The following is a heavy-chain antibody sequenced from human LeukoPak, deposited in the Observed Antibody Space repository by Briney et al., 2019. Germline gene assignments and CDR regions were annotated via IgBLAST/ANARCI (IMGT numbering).Heavy chain of an antibody. J-gene: IGHJ6*03. V-gene: IGHV4-4*07. CDR1: GGSISSYY. CDR3: ARESKYYDILTGYYNYYYYYMDV. Sequence: PSETLSLTCTVSGGSISSYYWSWIRQPAGKGLEWIGRIYTSGSTNYNPSLKSRVTMSVDTSKNQFSLKLSSVTAADTAVYYCARESKYYDILTGYYNYYYYYMDVWGKGTTVTISS. CDR2: IYTSGST. D-gene: IGHD3-9*01.